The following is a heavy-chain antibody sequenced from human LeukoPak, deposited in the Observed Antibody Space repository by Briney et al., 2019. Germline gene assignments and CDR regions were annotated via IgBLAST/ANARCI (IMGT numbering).Heavy chain of an antibody. CDR1: GFTFSSYE. Sequence: GGSLRLSCAASGFTFSSYEMNWVRQAPGKGLEWVSVIYSGGSTYYADSVKGRFTISRGNSKNTLYLQMNSLRAEDTAVYYCARHSYYYDSSGYRQYYFDYWGQGTLVTVSS. CDR3: ARHSYYYDSSGYRQYYFDY. CDR2: IYSGGST. V-gene: IGHV3-66*04. D-gene: IGHD3-22*01. J-gene: IGHJ4*02.